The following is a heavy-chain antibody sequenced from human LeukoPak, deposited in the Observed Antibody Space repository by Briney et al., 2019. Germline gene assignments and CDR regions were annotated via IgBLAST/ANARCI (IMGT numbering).Heavy chain of an antibody. CDR2: INTVGSYT. V-gene: IGHV3-21*01. CDR1: GFTFVSYS. CDR3: ARGGSWSWDN. J-gene: IGHJ4*02. D-gene: IGHD2-8*02. Sequence: GGSLRLSCAASGFTFVSYSFNWVRQAPGKGLEWVSSINTVGSYTYYADSVKGRFTISRDNAENSVYLQMNSLRVEDTAVYYCARGGSWSWDNWGQGTLVTVSS.